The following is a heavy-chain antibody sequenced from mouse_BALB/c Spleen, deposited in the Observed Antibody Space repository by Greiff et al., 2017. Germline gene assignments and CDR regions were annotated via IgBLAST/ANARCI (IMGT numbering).Heavy chain of an antibody. J-gene: IGHJ2*01. Sequence: QVQLQQSGAELVRPGVSVKISCKGSGYTFTDYAMHWVKQSHAKSLEWIGVISTYYGDASYNQKFKGKATMTVDKSSSTAYMELARLTSEDSAIYYCAREWRLTGTRYYFDYWGQGTTLTVSS. CDR2: ISTYYGDA. CDR3: AREWRLTGTRYYFDY. D-gene: IGHD4-1*01. CDR1: GYTFTDYA. V-gene: IGHV1S137*01.